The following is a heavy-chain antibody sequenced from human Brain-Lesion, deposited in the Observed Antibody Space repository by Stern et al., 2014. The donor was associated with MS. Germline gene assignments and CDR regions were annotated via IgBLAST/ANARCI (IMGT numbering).Heavy chain of an antibody. V-gene: IGHV4-39*01. CDR2: IYYSGNT. CDR1: GGSVSSTSYA. CDR3: AGEEDIRYCSGGSCTGNWFDP. Sequence: QVQLVESGPGLVKPSETLSLTCTVAGGSVSSTSYAWAWIRQPPGKGLEWIGTIYYSGNTYYSPSLKSRLTLSLDPAQNQFSLQLGSVTAADTAVYYCAGEEDIRYCSGGSCTGNWFDPWGQGTLVTVSS. D-gene: IGHD2-15*01. J-gene: IGHJ5*02.